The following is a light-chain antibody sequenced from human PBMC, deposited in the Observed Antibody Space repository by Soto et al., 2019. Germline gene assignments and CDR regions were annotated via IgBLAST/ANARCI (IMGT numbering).Light chain of an antibody. CDR3: QQYENLPT. Sequence: IHMTQSASSLSASVGDRVTITCQASQSINNYLNWYQQKPGRAPKLLIYDASNLEAGVPSRFRGSGSGTDFTFTISRLQPEDIATYYCQQYENLPTFGQGTRLEIK. J-gene: IGKJ5*01. CDR2: DAS. V-gene: IGKV1-33*01. CDR1: QSINNY.